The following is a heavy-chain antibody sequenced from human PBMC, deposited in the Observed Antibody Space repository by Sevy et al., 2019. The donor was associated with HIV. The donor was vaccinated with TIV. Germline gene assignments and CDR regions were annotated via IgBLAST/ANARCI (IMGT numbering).Heavy chain of an antibody. D-gene: IGHD3-16*01. CDR3: TTEDLDYEDPDYSYSGMDV. V-gene: IGHV3-15*01. Sequence: GGSLRLSCAASGFTFSESWMSWVRQAPGRGLEWVGRIKSKTEGGTINYAAPVRGRFTISRDDSKNTLYLQMNSLETEDTALYYGTTEDLDYEDPDYSYSGMDVWGQGTTVTVSS. CDR1: GFTFSESW. CDR2: IKSKTEGGTI. J-gene: IGHJ6*02.